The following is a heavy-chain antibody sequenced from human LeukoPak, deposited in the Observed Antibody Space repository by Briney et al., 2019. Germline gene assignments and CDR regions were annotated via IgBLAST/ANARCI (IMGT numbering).Heavy chain of an antibody. V-gene: IGHV1-69*06. D-gene: IGHD6-19*01. Sequence: LWASVKVSCKASGGTFSSYAISWVRQAPGQGLEWMGGIIPIFGTANYAQKFQGRVTITADKSTSTAYMELSSLRSEDTAVYYCAIRSHYSSGWSYEYFQHWGQGTLVTVSP. J-gene: IGHJ1*01. CDR2: IIPIFGTA. CDR1: GGTFSSYA. CDR3: AIRSHYSSGWSYEYFQH.